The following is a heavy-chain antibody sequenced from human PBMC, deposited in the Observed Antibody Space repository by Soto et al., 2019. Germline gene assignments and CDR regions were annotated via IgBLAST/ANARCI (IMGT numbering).Heavy chain of an antibody. V-gene: IGHV1-2*02. D-gene: IGHD6-13*01. CDR3: ARGGRSSSWHNWFDP. CDR2: INPNSGGT. Sequence: ASVKVSCKTSGYTFTGYYMHWVRQAPGQGLEWMGWINPNSGGTNYAQKFQGRVTMTRDTSISTAYMELSRLRSDDTAVHYCARGGRSSSWHNWFDPWGQGTLVTVSS. CDR1: GYTFTGYY. J-gene: IGHJ5*02.